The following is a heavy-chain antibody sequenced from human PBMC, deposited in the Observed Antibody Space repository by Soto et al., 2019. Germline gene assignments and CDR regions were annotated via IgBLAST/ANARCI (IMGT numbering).Heavy chain of an antibody. J-gene: IGHJ4*02. CDR2: ITLYNGNT. Sequence: SVKVSCKASGYTFTCCSLHWLQQAPGQGLERMRWITLYNGNTNYAKKFQGRATITRDMSLRTAYIELSSLRSEDSAVYYWARFGYGGASYYFDYWGQGTLVTVSS. CDR3: ARFGYGGASYYFDY. D-gene: IGHD4-17*01. V-gene: IGHV1-45*02. CDR1: GYTFTCCS.